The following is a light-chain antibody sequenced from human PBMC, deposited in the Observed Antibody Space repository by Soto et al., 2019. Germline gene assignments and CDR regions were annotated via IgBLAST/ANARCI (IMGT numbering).Light chain of an antibody. Sequence: DIQMTQSPSSVSASVGDRVTITCRASQGISNWLAWYQQKPGQAPKLLIYAASSLHSGVPSRFSGGRSSTDFTLTISSLQPEDFATYFCQQSNSLPHTFGRGTKLEI. J-gene: IGKJ2*01. CDR1: QGISNW. CDR2: AAS. CDR3: QQSNSLPHT. V-gene: IGKV1-12*01.